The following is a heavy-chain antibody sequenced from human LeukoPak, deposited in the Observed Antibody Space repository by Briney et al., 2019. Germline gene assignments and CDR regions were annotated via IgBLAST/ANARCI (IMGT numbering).Heavy chain of an antibody. J-gene: IGHJ4*02. D-gene: IGHD4/OR15-4a*01. CDR3: ARDTLGEGEDANYAVYYFDY. CDR2: IKQDGSEK. CDR1: GFTFSSYW. Sequence: GGSLRLSCAASGFTFSSYWMSWVRQAPGKGLEWVANIKQDGSEKYYVDSVKGRFTISRDNAKNSLDLQMNSLRAEDTAVYYCARDTLGEGEDANYAVYYFDYWGQGTPVTVSS. V-gene: IGHV3-7*01.